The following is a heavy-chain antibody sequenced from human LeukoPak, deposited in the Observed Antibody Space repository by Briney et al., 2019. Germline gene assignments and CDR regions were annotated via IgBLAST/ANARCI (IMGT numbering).Heavy chain of an antibody. CDR3: ARDKGRGDLGPYYFDY. CDR1: GGSLSSNSYY. V-gene: IGHV4-39*02. D-gene: IGHD2-21*01. CDR2: IYYSGNT. Sequence: KPSETLSLPCTVPGGSLSSNSYYWGGVPHPPGKGVEGVGGIYYSGNTYYNPSLKSRVTISVDTSKNQFSLKLSSVTAADTAVYYCARDKGRGDLGPYYFDYWGQGTLVTVSS. J-gene: IGHJ4*02.